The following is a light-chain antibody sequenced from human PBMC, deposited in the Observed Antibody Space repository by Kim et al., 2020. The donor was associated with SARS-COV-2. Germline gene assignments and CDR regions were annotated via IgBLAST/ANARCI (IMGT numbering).Light chain of an antibody. Sequence: VDLGQTVRITCQGDSLRSYYATWYQQKPGQAPILVIYGKNNRPSGIQDRFSGSSSGNTASLTITGTQAGDEADYYCNSRDSNDNVVFGGGTQLTVL. CDR1: SLRSYY. V-gene: IGLV3-19*01. J-gene: IGLJ2*01. CDR3: NSRDSNDNVV. CDR2: GKN.